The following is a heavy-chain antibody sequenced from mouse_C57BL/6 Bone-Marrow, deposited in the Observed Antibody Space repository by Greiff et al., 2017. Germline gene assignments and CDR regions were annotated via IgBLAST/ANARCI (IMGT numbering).Heavy chain of an antibody. CDR3: ASWDALYYAVNY. V-gene: IGHV1-4*01. Sequence: QVQLQQSGAELARPGASVKMSCKASGYTFTSYTMHWVKQRPGQGLEWIGYINPSSGYTKYNQKFKDKATLTADKSSSTAYMQLSSLTSEDSAVXYCASWDALYYAVNYWGQGTSVTVSS. J-gene: IGHJ4*01. D-gene: IGHD4-1*01. CDR2: INPSSGYT. CDR1: GYTFTSYT.